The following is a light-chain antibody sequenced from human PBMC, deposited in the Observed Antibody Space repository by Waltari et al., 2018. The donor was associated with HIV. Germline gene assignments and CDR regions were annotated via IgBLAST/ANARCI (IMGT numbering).Light chain of an antibody. CDR2: RVN. J-gene: IGLJ2*01. V-gene: IGLV1-47*01. CDR3: AAWDDSLSGVV. Sequence: QSVLTQPPSASGTPGQRVSISCSGSSSNIGSNYVYWYQQLPGTAPKLLMYRVNQRPSGVPDRFSGSKSGTSASLAISGLRSEDELDYYCAAWDDSLSGVVFGGGTKLTVL. CDR1: SSNIGSNY.